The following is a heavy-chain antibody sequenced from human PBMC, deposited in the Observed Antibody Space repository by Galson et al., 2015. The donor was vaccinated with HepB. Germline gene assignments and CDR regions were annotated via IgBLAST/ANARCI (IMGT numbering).Heavy chain of an antibody. J-gene: IGHJ2*01. CDR3: ARGPYTSSWYGRWYFDL. Sequence: SVKVSCKASGYTFTSYAMHWVRQAPGQRLEWLGWINAGNGNTKYSQRFQGRVIITRDTSASTAYMELSSLRSEDTAVYYCARGPYTSSWYGRWYFDLWGRGTLVTVSS. CDR2: INAGNGNT. V-gene: IGHV1-3*01. D-gene: IGHD6-13*01. CDR1: GYTFTSYA.